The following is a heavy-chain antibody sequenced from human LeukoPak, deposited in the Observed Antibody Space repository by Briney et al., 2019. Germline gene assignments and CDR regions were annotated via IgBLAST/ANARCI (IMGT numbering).Heavy chain of an antibody. D-gene: IGHD6-19*01. CDR2: INPNSGGT. V-gene: IGHV1-2*02. J-gene: IGHJ4*02. Sequence: GASVKVSCKASGYTFTGYYMHWVRQAPGQGLEWMGWINPNSGGTNYAQKFQGRVTMTRDTSISTAYMELSRLRSDDTAVYYCARGGGGLAHSSGWLLIDYWGQGTLVTVSS. CDR1: GYTFTGYY. CDR3: ARGGGGLAHSSGWLLIDY.